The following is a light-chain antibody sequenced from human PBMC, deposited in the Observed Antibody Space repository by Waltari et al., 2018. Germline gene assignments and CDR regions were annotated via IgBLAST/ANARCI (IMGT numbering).Light chain of an antibody. Sequence: DIQMTQSPSSLSASVGDRVTITCRASQAISNSLAWYRHKPGKAPKLLLYAASRLESGVPSRFSGSGSGTDFTLTISGPQPEDFATYYCQQHYSTPVTFGQGTKLEIK. CDR1: QAISNS. J-gene: IGKJ2*01. CDR2: AAS. CDR3: QQHYSTPVT. V-gene: IGKV1-NL1*01.